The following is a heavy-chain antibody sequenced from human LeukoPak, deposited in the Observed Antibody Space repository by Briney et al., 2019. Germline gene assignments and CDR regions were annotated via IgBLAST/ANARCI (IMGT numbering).Heavy chain of an antibody. CDR1: GGSISSYY. D-gene: IGHD3-22*01. J-gene: IGHJ3*02. CDR2: IYYSGST. Sequence: SETLSLTCTVSGGSISSYYWSWIRQPPGKGVEWIGDIYYSGSTNYNPSLKSRVTISVDTSKNHFSLKLSSVTAADTAVYYCARVRYYYDSSGYRAHDAFDIWGQGTMVTVSS. V-gene: IGHV4-59*01. CDR3: ARVRYYYDSSGYRAHDAFDI.